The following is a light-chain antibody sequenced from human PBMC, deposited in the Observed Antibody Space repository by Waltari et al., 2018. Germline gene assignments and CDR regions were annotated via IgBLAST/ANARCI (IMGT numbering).Light chain of an antibody. CDR1: QSISDN. CDR3: QQYNTWPPST. V-gene: IGKV3-15*01. J-gene: IGKJ2*02. Sequence: EIVMTQSPAALSVSPGERATLSCRASQSISDNLAWYQHKTGQPPSLLISRASTRATGVPARFSGSGSGTEFTLTISSLQSEDSAIYFCQQYNTWPPSTFGQGTKLEIK. CDR2: RAS.